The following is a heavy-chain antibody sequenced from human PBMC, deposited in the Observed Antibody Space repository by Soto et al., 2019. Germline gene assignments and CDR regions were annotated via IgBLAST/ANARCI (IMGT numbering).Heavy chain of an antibody. CDR1: GGSISSGDYY. V-gene: IGHV4-31*03. CDR3: ASSRSTVSYWFDP. Sequence: LSLTCTVSGGSISSGDYYWGWIRQHPVKGLEWIGYTYYSGNTYYNPSLKSRVAISLDTSKNQFSLKLSSVTAADTAVYYCASSRSTVSYWFDPWGQGTLVTVSS. CDR2: TYYSGNT. D-gene: IGHD4-17*01. J-gene: IGHJ5*02.